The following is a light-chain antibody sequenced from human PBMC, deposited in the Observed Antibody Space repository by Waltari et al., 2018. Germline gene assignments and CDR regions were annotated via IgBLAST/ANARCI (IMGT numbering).Light chain of an antibody. CDR3: HQSNTRPYT. Sequence: EVVLIQSPDFQSVTPKEKVTITCRATESVGISLHWFQQKPDQSPKLLIKYVSQSISGVPSRFSGGGSGTDFTLTINSLEPEDAAAYYCHQSNTRPYTFGQGTRLEI. CDR2: YVS. CDR1: ESVGIS. J-gene: IGKJ2*01. V-gene: IGKV6D-21*02.